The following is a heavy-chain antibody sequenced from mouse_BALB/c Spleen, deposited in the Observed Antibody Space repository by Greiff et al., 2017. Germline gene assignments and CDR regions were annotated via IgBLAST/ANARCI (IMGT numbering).Heavy chain of an antibody. D-gene: IGHD3-1*01. CDR2: INPSNGGT. V-gene: IGHV1S81*02. J-gene: IGHJ3*01. CDR1: GYTFTSYY. Sequence: QVQLKESGAELVKPGASVKLSCKASGYTFTSYYMYWVKQRPGQGLEWIGEINPSNGGTNFNEKFKSKATLTVDKSSSTAYMQLSSLTSEDSAVYYCTRSGLAFAYWGQGTLVTVSA. CDR3: TRSGLAFAY.